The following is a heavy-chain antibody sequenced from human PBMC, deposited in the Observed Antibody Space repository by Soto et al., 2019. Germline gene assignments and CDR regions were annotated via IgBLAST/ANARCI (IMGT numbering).Heavy chain of an antibody. V-gene: IGHV3-21*01. Sequence: GGSLRLSCAASGSTFSSYSMNWVRQAPGKGLEWVSSISSSSSYIYYADSVKGRFTISRDNAKNSLYLQMNSLRAEDTAVYYCARDLSTPQGYSYGLYYYGIVVWGQGTTVTVSS. CDR1: GSTFSSYS. J-gene: IGHJ6*02. D-gene: IGHD5-18*01. CDR2: ISSSSSYI. CDR3: ARDLSTPQGYSYGLYYYGIVV.